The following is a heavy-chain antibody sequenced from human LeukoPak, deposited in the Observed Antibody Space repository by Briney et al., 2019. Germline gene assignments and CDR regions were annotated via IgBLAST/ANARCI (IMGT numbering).Heavy chain of an antibody. D-gene: IGHD3-22*01. J-gene: IGHJ4*02. CDR2: ISYDASNK. Sequence: GGSLRLSCAASGFTFSSYAMHWVRQAPGKGLEWVAVISYDASNKYYADSVKGRSTISRDNSKNTLYLQMNSLRAEDTAVYYCAGDYDSSSYYYVGTTVTYWGQGTLVTVSS. CDR1: GFTFSSYA. CDR3: AGDYDSSSYYYVGTTVTY. V-gene: IGHV3-30*04.